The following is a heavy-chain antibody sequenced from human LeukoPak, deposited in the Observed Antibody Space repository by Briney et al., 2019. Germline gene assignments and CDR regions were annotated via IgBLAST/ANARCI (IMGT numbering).Heavy chain of an antibody. D-gene: IGHD3-10*01. Sequence: SVKVSCKASGGTFSSYAISWVRQAPGQGLEWMGGIIPIFGTANYAQKFQGRVTITADASTSTAYMELSSLRSEDTAVYYCARDNAPMVRGVITNWFDPWGQGTLVTVSS. CDR2: IIPIFGTA. V-gene: IGHV1-69*13. CDR3: ARDNAPMVRGVITNWFDP. J-gene: IGHJ5*02. CDR1: GGTFSSYA.